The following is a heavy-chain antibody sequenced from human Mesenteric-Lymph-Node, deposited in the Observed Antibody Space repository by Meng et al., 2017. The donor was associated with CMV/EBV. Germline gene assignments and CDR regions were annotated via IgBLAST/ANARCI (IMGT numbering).Heavy chain of an antibody. CDR3: ARGQTTLPL. D-gene: IGHD4-17*01. Sequence: GESLKISCAASGFSFSIYGMRWVRQAPGKGLEWVSAISGSGGSTYYADSVKGRFTISRDNSKNTLYLQMNSLRAEDTAVYYCARGQTTLPLWGQGTLVTVSS. CDR1: GFSFSIYG. CDR2: ISGSGGST. V-gene: IGHV3-23*01. J-gene: IGHJ4*02.